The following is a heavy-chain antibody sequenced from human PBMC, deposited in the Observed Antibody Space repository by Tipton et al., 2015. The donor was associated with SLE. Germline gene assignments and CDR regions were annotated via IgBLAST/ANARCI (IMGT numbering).Heavy chain of an antibody. Sequence: TLSLTCTVSGGSISSGSYYWSWIRRPAGKGLEWIGRIYTSGSTNYNPSLKSRVTISVDTSKNQFSLKLSSVTAADTAVYYCASYDSLGYWGQGTLVTVSS. D-gene: IGHD3-3*01. J-gene: IGHJ4*02. CDR2: IYTSGST. CDR3: ASYDSLGY. CDR1: GGSISSGSYY. V-gene: IGHV4-61*02.